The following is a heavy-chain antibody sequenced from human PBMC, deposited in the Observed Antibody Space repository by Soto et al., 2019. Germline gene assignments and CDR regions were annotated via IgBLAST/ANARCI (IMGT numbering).Heavy chain of an antibody. D-gene: IGHD5-12*01. CDR3: ARGGLRAYWFDP. V-gene: IGHV3-74*01. CDR2: ISSDASST. Sequence: GGSLRLACAASEFTFSNYWMHWVRQAPGKGLVWVSRISSDASSTNYADSVKGRFTISRDNAKNTLYLQMNSLRAEDTAVYYCARGGLRAYWFDPWGQGTLVTVSS. CDR1: EFTFSNYW. J-gene: IGHJ5*02.